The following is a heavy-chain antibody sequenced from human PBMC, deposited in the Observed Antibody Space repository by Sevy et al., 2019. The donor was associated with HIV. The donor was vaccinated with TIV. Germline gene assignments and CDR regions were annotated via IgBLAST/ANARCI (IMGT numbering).Heavy chain of an antibody. CDR3: VGRRYSYTYSWSYHFDY. V-gene: IGHV3-11*01. J-gene: IGHJ4*02. Sequence: GGSLRLSCAASGLTFSDYYMSWIRQAPGKGLEWLSYISSSGTTLYSADSVKGRFAISRDNPKNSLYLQMNSLRAEDTAVYFCVGRRYSYTYSWSYHFDYWGQGALVTVSS. CDR1: GLTFSDYY. D-gene: IGHD5-18*01. CDR2: ISSSGTTL.